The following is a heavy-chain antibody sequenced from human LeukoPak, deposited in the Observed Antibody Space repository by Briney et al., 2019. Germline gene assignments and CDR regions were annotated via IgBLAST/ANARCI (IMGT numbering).Heavy chain of an antibody. CDR2: IYSGGST. Sequence: GGSLRLSCAASGFTVSSNYMSWVRQAPGKGLEWVSVIYSGGSTYYADSVKGRFTISRDNSKNTLYLQMNSLRAEDTAVYYCAKTGHYDFWSGYELWYFDLWGQGTLVTVSS. CDR1: GFTVSSNY. CDR3: AKTGHYDFWSGYELWYFDL. V-gene: IGHV3-53*05. J-gene: IGHJ2*01. D-gene: IGHD3-3*01.